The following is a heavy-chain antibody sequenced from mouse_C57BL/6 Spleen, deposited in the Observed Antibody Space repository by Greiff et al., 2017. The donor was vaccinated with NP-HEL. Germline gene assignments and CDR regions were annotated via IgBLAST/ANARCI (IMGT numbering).Heavy chain of an antibody. Sequence: QVQLQQSGAELVMPGASVKLSCKASGYTFTSYWMHWVKQRPGQGLEWIGEIDPSDSYTTYNQKFKGKSTLTVDKSSSTAYMQLSSLTSEDSAVFYCARRGDYDYAMDYWGQGTSVTVSS. CDR1: GYTFTSYW. CDR2: IDPSDSYT. J-gene: IGHJ4*01. CDR3: ARRGDYDYAMDY. D-gene: IGHD2-4*01. V-gene: IGHV1-69*01.